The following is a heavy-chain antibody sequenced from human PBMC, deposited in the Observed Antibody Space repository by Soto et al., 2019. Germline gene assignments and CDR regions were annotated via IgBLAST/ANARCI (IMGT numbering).Heavy chain of an antibody. CDR3: ARDRFALSGWYGGRAFDI. CDR2: ISSSGSTI. D-gene: IGHD6-19*01. CDR1: GFTFSSYE. V-gene: IGHV3-48*03. Sequence: EVQLVESGRGLVQPGGSLRLSCAASGFTFSSYEMNWVRQAPGKGLEWVSYISSSGSTIYYADSVKGRFTISRDNAKNSLYLQMNSLRAEDTAVYYCARDRFALSGWYGGRAFDIWGQGTMVTVSS. J-gene: IGHJ3*02.